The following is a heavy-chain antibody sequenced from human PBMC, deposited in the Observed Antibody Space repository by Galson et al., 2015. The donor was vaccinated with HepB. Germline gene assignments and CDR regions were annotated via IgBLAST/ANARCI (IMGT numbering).Heavy chain of an antibody. CDR3: ARLRGVSSPHSHMNV. V-gene: IGHV3-23*01. J-gene: IGHJ6*04. CDR1: GSTFRSFA. CDR2: ISGSGATI. D-gene: IGHD2-21*02. Sequence: SLRLSCAASGSTFRSFAMTWVRQAPGKGLEFVSSISGSGATIYYADSVKGRFTISRDNSKDTLFLQMNTLRAEDTSIYYWARLRGVSSPHSHMNVWGKGATVTVSS.